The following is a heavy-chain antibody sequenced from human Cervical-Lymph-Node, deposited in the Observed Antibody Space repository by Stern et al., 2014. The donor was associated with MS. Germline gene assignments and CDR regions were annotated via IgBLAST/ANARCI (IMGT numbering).Heavy chain of an antibody. CDR1: GYLFNNYP. CDR3: ARGGEGASLTD. D-gene: IGHD1-26*01. Sequence: MQLVESGAEVKKPGASVTVSCKASGYLFNNYPIHWVRQAPGQGLEWLGWINAGKGNTKYSQKIQDRVTVTRDTSASTVYMELNSLTSEDTAVYYCARGGEGASLTDWGQGTLVTVSS. J-gene: IGHJ4*02. CDR2: INAGKGNT. V-gene: IGHV1-3*01.